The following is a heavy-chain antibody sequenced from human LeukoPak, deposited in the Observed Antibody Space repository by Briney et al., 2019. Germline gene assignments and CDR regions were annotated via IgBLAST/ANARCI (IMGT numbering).Heavy chain of an antibody. CDR3: ARLGRKRYCSSTSCYGGSGSYYLDY. J-gene: IGHJ4*02. Sequence: KASETLSLTCAVYGGSFSGYYWSWIRQPPGKGLEWVGEINHSGSTKYNPSLKNRVTISVDTYKNQFSLKLSSVSAADTAVYYCARLGRKRYCSSTSCYGGSGSYYLDYWGQGTLVSVSS. D-gene: IGHD2-2*01. CDR2: INHSGST. V-gene: IGHV4-34*01. CDR1: GGSFSGYY.